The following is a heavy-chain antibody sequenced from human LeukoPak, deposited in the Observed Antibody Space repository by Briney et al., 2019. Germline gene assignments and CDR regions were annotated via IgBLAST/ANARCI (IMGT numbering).Heavy chain of an antibody. CDR2: INHSGST. CDR1: GGSFSGYY. D-gene: IGHD2-8*01. CDR3: ARSLNGHYYYYMDV. J-gene: IGHJ6*03. V-gene: IGHV4-34*01. Sequence: SETLSLTCAVYGGSFSGYYWSWIRQPPGKGLEWIGEINHSGSTNYNPSLKSRVTISVDTSKNQFSLKLSSVTAADTAVYYCARSLNGHYYYYMDVWGQGTSVTVSS.